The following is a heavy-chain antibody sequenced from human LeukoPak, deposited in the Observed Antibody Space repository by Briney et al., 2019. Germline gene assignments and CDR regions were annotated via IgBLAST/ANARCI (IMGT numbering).Heavy chain of an antibody. V-gene: IGHV4-59*01. CDR3: ARVLHGTTTYYYYHGMDV. J-gene: IGHJ6*02. Sequence: PETLSLTCTVSGGSISGYYWSWIRQPPGKGLEWVGYIYYSGGTDYNPSLKSRVTVSVDTSKNQFCLNLSSVTAADTAVYYRARVLHGTTTYYYYHGMDVWGQGTTVTVSS. D-gene: IGHD2-2*01. CDR1: GGSISGYY. CDR2: IYYSGGT.